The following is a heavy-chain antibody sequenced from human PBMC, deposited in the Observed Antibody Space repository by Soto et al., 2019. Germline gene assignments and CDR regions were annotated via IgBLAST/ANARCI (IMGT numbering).Heavy chain of an antibody. CDR3: ASLGVGDWANYYYYYGMDV. CDR1: GFTFSVYA. J-gene: IGHJ6*02. CDR2: VTANGGST. D-gene: IGHD2-21*02. Sequence: PGGSMRLSCAATGFTFSVYAMTGVRQAPGKGLEWVSAVTANGGSTYSADSVKGRFTISRDNSKNTLFLQMNSLRAEDTAVYYCASLGVGDWANYYYYYGMDVWGQGTTVTVSS. V-gene: IGHV3-23*01.